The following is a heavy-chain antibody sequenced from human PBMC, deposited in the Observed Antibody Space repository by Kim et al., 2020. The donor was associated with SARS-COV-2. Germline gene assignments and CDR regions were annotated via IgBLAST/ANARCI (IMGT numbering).Heavy chain of an antibody. CDR2: INEDGSQI. J-gene: IGHJ4*02. CDR1: GFIVSQHY. V-gene: IGHV3-7*01. Sequence: GGSLRLSCEASGFIVSQHYMNWVRQAPGRGLEWVANINEDGSQIRYVDSVKGRFTASKDHVKNSLHLQMSSLRVEDTAVYYCVRSADFWGRGTLVTVSS. CDR3: VRSADF.